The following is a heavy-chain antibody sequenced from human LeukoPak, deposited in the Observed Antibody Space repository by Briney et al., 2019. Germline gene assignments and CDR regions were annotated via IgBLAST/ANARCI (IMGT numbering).Heavy chain of an antibody. D-gene: IGHD6-13*01. CDR1: GYTFTGYY. Sequence: ASVKVSCKASGYTFTGYYMHWVRQAPGQGLEWMGWINPNSGGTNYAQKFQSRVTMTRDTSISPAYMELSRLRSDDTAVYYCARVPTSSSWYTVGDYWGQGTLVTVSS. V-gene: IGHV1-2*02. J-gene: IGHJ4*02. CDR2: INPNSGGT. CDR3: ARVPTSSSWYTVGDY.